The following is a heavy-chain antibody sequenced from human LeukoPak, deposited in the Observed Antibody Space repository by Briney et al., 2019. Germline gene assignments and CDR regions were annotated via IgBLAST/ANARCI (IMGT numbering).Heavy chain of an antibody. CDR3: ARGPYYDFWSGYYRNYYYYGMDV. Sequence: SETLSLTCAVSGGSFSGYYWSWIRQPPGKGLEWIGEINHSGSTNYNPSLKSRVTISVDTSKNQFSLKLSSVTAADTAVYYCARGPYYDFWSGYYRNYYYYGMDVWVQGTTVTVSS. J-gene: IGHJ6*02. D-gene: IGHD3-3*01. V-gene: IGHV4-34*01. CDR1: GGSFSGYY. CDR2: INHSGST.